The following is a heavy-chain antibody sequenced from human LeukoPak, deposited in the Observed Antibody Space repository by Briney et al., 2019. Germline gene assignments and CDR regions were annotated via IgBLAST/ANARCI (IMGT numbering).Heavy chain of an antibody. CDR3: GKEMTSMVTVEY. D-gene: IGHD5-18*01. Sequence: GGSLRLSCVASGFTFRTSAMSWVRKAPGKGLEWVSAISGSGGKTYYADSVKGRFTISRDNSQNTLYLYMNSLRADDTAVYYCGKEMTSMVTVEYWGQGTLVTVSS. CDR2: ISGSGGKT. CDR1: GFTFRTSA. V-gene: IGHV3-23*01. J-gene: IGHJ4*02.